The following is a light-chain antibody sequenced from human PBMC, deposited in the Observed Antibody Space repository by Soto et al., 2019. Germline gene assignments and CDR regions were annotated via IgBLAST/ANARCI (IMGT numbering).Light chain of an antibody. Sequence: QSVLTQPPSASGSPGQSVTISCTGTSSDVGGYNYVSWYQQPPGKAPKLMMYEVSKRPSGVPDRFSGSKSGNTASLTVSGLQPEDEGDYYCSSYAGSNKSVFGTGTKVTVL. J-gene: IGLJ1*01. V-gene: IGLV2-8*01. CDR3: SSYAGSNKSV. CDR2: EVS. CDR1: SSDVGGYNY.